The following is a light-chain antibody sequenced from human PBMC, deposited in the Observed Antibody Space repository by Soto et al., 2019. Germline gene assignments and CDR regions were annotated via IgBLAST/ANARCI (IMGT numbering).Light chain of an antibody. CDR2: SNN. CDR3: AAWDDSLRV. CDR1: SSNIGSNY. Sequence: QAVVTQPPSASGTPGQRVTISCSGSSSNIGSNYVYWYQQLPGTAPKLLIYSNNQRPSGVPDRFSGSKSGTSASLGISGLRSEDEADYYCAAWDDSLRVFGGGTKLTVL. V-gene: IGLV1-47*02. J-gene: IGLJ2*01.